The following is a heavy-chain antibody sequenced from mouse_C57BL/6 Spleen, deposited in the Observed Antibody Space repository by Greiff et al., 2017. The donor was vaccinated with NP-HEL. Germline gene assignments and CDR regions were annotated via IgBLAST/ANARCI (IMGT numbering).Heavy chain of an antibody. D-gene: IGHD3-2*02. CDR3: ARGFRQLRHYFDY. CDR2: IDPNSGGT. Sequence: QVHVKQPGAELVKPGASVKLSCKASGYTFTSYWMHWVKQRPGRGLEWIGRIDPNSGGTKYNEKFKSKATLTVDKPSSTAYMQLSSLTSEDSAVYYCARGFRQLRHYFDYWGQGTTLTVSS. J-gene: IGHJ2*01. CDR1: GYTFTSYW. V-gene: IGHV1-72*01.